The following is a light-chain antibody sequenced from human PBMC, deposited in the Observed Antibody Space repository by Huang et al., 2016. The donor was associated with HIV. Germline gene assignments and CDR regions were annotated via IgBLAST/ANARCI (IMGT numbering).Light chain of an antibody. J-gene: IGKJ4*01. CDR2: WAS. Sequence: DIVMTQSPDSLAASLGERATINCKSSQSLLYNSNNKNYLCWYQQRPGQPPKLLIYWASTRESGVPDRFSGSGSGTDFTLTISSLQAEDVALYYCQQHYSLPLTFGGGTKVEIK. V-gene: IGKV4-1*01. CDR1: QSLLYNSNNKNY. CDR3: QQHYSLPLT.